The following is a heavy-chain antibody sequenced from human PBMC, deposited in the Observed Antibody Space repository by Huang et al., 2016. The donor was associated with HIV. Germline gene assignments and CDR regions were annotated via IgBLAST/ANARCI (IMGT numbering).Heavy chain of an antibody. Sequence: QVQLRQWGAGLVKPSETLSLTCAVYGGSFSGYYWTWIRQSPGKGLEWIGEINHSGKTNYQPSLKSRVTISKDTAKNQFSLQLTYVSAADTGVYFCAREKAADSAWYGVYYFDYWGEGALVTVTS. CDR1: GGSFSGYY. D-gene: IGHD6-19*01. CDR3: AREKAADSAWYGVYYFDY. V-gene: IGHV4-34*01. CDR2: INHSGKT. J-gene: IGHJ4*02.